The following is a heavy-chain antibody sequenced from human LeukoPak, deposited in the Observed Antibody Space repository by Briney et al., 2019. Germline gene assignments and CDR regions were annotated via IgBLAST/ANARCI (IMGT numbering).Heavy chain of an antibody. V-gene: IGHV3-7*05. D-gene: IGHD3-10*01. J-gene: IGHJ5*02. CDR2: IKPDGSEK. CDR1: GFPFSIYW. CDR3: VRGSSGTVVRGVSWAWFDP. Sequence: GGSLRLSCAASGFPFSIYWMTWVRQAPGKGLEWVANIKPDGSEKYYVDSAKGRFTISRDNAKNSLYLQMDSLRAEDTAVYYCVRGSSGTVVRGVSWAWFDPWGQGTLVSVSS.